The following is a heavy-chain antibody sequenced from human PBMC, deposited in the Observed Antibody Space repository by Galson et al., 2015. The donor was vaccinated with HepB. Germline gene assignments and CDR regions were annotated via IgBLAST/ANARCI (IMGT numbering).Heavy chain of an antibody. D-gene: IGHD6-6*01. Sequence: CAISGDSVSSNSATWNWIRQSPSRGLEWLGRTYYRSKWYNDYAVSVKSRITINPDTSKNQFSLQLNSVTPEDTAVYYCARVGYSSSSNYFDYWGQGTLVTVSS. J-gene: IGHJ4*02. CDR3: ARVGYSSSSNYFDY. V-gene: IGHV6-1*01. CDR1: GDSVSSNSAT. CDR2: TYYRSKWYN.